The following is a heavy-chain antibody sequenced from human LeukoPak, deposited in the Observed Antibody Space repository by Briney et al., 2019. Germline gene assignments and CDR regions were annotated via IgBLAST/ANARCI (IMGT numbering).Heavy chain of an antibody. V-gene: IGHV3-7*01. Sequence: GGSLRLSCAASGFTFSSYWMSWVRQAPGKGLEWVANIKQDGSEKYYVDSVKGRFTISRDNAKNPLYLQMNSLRAEDTAVYYCARDQHTVNFDYWGQGTLVTVSS. D-gene: IGHD4-17*01. J-gene: IGHJ4*02. CDR1: GFTFSSYW. CDR2: IKQDGSEK. CDR3: ARDQHTVNFDY.